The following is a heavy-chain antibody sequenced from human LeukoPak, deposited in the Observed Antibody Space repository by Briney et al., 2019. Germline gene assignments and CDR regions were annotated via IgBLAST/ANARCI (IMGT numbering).Heavy chain of an antibody. J-gene: IGHJ4*02. CDR2: IYYSGST. CDR1: GGSMSSYY. Sequence: SETLSLTCTVSGGSMSSYYWSWIRQPPGKGLEWIGYIYYSGSTKYNPSLKSRVTISVDTSKNQFSLNLRSVTAADTAVYYCARDVGGGPFFDFWGQGTLVTVSS. CDR3: ARDVGGGPFFDF. V-gene: IGHV4-59*01. D-gene: IGHD2-15*01.